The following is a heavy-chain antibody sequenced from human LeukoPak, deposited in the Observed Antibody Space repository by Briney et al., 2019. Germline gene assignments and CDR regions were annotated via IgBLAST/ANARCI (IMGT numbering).Heavy chain of an antibody. Sequence: SETLSLTCTVSGGSISSYYWRWIRQPPGKGLEWIGYIYYSGSTNYNPSLKSRVTISVDTSKNQFSLKLSSVTAADTAVYYCARRGMAVAGQFDPWGQGTLVTVSS. V-gene: IGHV4-59*08. CDR3: ARRGMAVAGQFDP. CDR2: IYYSGST. D-gene: IGHD6-19*01. CDR1: GGSISSYY. J-gene: IGHJ5*02.